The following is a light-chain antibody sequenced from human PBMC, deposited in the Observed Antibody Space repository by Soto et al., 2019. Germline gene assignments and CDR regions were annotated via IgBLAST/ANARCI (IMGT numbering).Light chain of an antibody. CDR3: KQYHNWRPFT. CDR1: QSVGTN. V-gene: IGKV3-15*01. Sequence: IMMTQSAATLSVSPGERATLSCRASQSVGTNVAWYQQKPGQAPRLLISDAFTRATGIPARFSGSGSGTEFTLTINSLLSEDFAVYYCKQYHNWRPFTFGQGTRLEIK. CDR2: DAF. J-gene: IGKJ5*01.